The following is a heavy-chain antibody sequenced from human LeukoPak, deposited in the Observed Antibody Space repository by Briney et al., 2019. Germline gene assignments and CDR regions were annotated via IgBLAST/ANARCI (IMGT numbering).Heavy chain of an antibody. CDR3: AREKYYYDSSGYYNHIRNYYYYMDV. Sequence: SETLSLTCTVSGGSISSYYWSWIRQPAGKGLEWIGRIYTSGSTNYNPSLKSRVTISVDTSKNQFSLKLSSVTAADTAVYYCAREKYYYDSSGYYNHIRNYYYYMDVWGKGTTVTISS. V-gene: IGHV4-4*07. CDR1: GGSISSYY. J-gene: IGHJ6*03. D-gene: IGHD3-22*01. CDR2: IYTSGST.